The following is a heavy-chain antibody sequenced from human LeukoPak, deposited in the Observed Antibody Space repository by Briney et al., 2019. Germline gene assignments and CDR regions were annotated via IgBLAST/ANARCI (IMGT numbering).Heavy chain of an antibody. J-gene: IGHJ5*02. D-gene: IGHD2-2*02. CDR1: GYTFTGYY. V-gene: IGHV1-2*02. CDR2: INPNSGGT. Sequence: ASVKVSCKASGYTFTGYYMHWVRQAPGQGLEWMGWINPNSGGTNYAQKFQGRVTMTRDTSISTAYMELSRLRSDDTAVYYCARLHPDCSSTSCYTKPNWFDPWGQGTLVTVSS. CDR3: ARLHPDCSSTSCYTKPNWFDP.